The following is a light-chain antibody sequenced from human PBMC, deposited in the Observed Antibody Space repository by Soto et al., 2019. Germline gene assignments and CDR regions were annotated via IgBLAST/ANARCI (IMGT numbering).Light chain of an antibody. CDR2: AAS. CDR3: QKYNSAPPT. CDR1: QGISNY. J-gene: IGKJ1*01. Sequence: DIKMTQSPSSLSATVGDRVTITCRASQGISNYLAWYQQKPGKVPKLLIYAASTLQSGVPSRFSGSGSGTDFTLTISSLQPEDVATYYCQKYNSAPPTLGQGTMVDI. V-gene: IGKV1-27*01.